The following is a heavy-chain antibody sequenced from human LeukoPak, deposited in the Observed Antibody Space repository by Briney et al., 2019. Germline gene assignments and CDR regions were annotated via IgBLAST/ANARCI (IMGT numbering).Heavy chain of an antibody. V-gene: IGHV3-53*01. J-gene: IGHJ3*02. Sequence: QTGRSLRLSCAASGFTVSTNYISWVRQAPGTGLEWVSVFYPAGTTYYADSVKGRFTISRDNSENTLSLQMNSLRAEDTAIYYCVRERTGRGAFDIWGQGTMVTVSS. D-gene: IGHD3/OR15-3a*01. CDR2: FYPAGTT. CDR1: GFTVSTNY. CDR3: VRERTGRGAFDI.